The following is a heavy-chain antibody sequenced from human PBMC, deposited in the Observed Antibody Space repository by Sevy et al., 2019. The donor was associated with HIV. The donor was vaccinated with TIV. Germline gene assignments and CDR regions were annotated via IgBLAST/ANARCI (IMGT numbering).Heavy chain of an antibody. Sequence: SETLSLTCTVSGGSISSYYWTWIRQPAGKGLEWIGRIYPGGNSNYNPSLKSRVTMSVDTSKNQFSLRLSSVTAADTAVYYCARDYRYDFHGSGRHYFDYWGQRTLVTVSS. CDR2: IYPGGNS. CDR3: ARDYRYDFHGSGRHYFDY. CDR1: GGSISSYY. J-gene: IGHJ4*02. D-gene: IGHD3-10*01. V-gene: IGHV4-4*07.